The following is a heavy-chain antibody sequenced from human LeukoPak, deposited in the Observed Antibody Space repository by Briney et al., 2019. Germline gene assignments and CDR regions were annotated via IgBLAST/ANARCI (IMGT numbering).Heavy chain of an antibody. CDR2: ISTYDSNT. D-gene: IGHD1-26*01. Sequence: GASVKVSCKASGYTFTNYDITWVRQAPGKGLEWMGWISTYDSNTNYAQKLQDKFTMTTDTSTSKAYMELRNLRSEDTAVYYCARGGGEPGDYWGQGTLVTVSS. V-gene: IGHV1-18*01. CDR3: ARGGGEPGDY. CDR1: GYTFTNYD. J-gene: IGHJ4*02.